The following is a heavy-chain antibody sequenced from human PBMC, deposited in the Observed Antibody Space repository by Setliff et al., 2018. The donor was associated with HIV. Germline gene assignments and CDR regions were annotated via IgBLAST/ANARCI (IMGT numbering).Heavy chain of an antibody. V-gene: IGHV3-21*01. CDR3: ARGEPSILIEPAAFYDY. D-gene: IGHD2-2*01. J-gene: IGHJ4*02. CDR2: ISSSSSYI. Sequence: PGGSLRLSCAASGFTFSSYSMNWVRQAPGKGLEWVSSISSSSSYIYYADSGKGRFTISRDNAKNSLYLQMNSLRAEDTAVYYCARGEPSILIEPAAFYDYWGQGTLVTVSS. CDR1: GFTFSSYS.